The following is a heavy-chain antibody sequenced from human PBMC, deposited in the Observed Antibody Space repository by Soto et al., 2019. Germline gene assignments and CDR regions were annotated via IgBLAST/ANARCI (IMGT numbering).Heavy chain of an antibody. V-gene: IGHV3-74*03. CDR1: GLTFNRFW. CDR3: ARDSPDYGDYPSY. J-gene: IGHJ4*02. CDR2: INSDGSSA. Sequence: PGGSLRLSCAVSGLTFNRFWMHWVRQAPGKGLVWVSHINSDGSSATYADSVEGRFTISRDNAKNTLYLQMNSLRVEDTAMYYCARDSPDYGDYPSYWGQGTLVTVSS. D-gene: IGHD4-17*01.